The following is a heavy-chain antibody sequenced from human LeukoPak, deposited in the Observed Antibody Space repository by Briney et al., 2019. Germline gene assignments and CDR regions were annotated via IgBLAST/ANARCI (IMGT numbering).Heavy chain of an antibody. CDR3: ATVAMITFGGVMFDY. Sequence: ASVKVSCKASGYTFTSYYMHWVRQAPGQGLEWMGIINPSGGSTSYAQKFQGRVTMTEDTSTDTAYMELSSLRSEDTAVYYCATVAMITFGGVMFDYWGQGTLVTVSS. V-gene: IGHV1-46*01. CDR2: INPSGGST. D-gene: IGHD3-16*01. CDR1: GYTFTSYY. J-gene: IGHJ4*02.